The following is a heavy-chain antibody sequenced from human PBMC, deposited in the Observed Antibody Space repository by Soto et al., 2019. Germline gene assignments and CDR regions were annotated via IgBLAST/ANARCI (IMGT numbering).Heavy chain of an antibody. J-gene: IGHJ3*02. CDR3: RGDTAWGPEAFDI. CDR1: GYTFTGYY. Sequence: ASVKVSCKASGYTFTGYYMHWVRQAPGQGLEWMGWINPNSGGTNYAQKFQGWVTMTRETSNSTAYMELSRLRSDDTAVYCGRGDTAWGPEAFDIWGQGTMVTVSS. CDR2: INPNSGGT. V-gene: IGHV1-2*04. D-gene: IGHD1-26*01.